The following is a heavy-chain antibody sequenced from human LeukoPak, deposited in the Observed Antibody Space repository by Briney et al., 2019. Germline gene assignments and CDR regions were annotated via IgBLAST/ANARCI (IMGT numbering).Heavy chain of an antibody. V-gene: IGHV1-18*01. Sequence: GASVKVSCKASGYTFTSYGISWVRQAPGQGLEWMGWISAYNGNTNYAQKLRGRVTMTTDTSTSTAYMELRSLRSDDTAVYYCARGQNPYYYDSSGLMAPFYWGQGTLVTVSS. CDR2: ISAYNGNT. CDR1: GYTFTSYG. CDR3: ARGQNPYYYDSSGLMAPFY. J-gene: IGHJ4*02. D-gene: IGHD3-22*01.